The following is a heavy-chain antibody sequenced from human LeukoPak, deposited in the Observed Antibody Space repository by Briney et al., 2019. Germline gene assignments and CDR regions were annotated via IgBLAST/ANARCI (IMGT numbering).Heavy chain of an antibody. CDR3: AREPGLWYAFDI. D-gene: IGHD5-18*01. J-gene: IGHJ3*02. Sequence: PGGSLRLSCVVSGFAISSSWMTWVRQVPGKGLEWVANINQDGSEKHYVDSVRGRFTISRDNAKDSLYLQMNSLGAEDTAVYYCAREPGLWYAFDIWGQGTKVTVSS. V-gene: IGHV3-7*01. CDR1: GFAISSSW. CDR2: INQDGSEK.